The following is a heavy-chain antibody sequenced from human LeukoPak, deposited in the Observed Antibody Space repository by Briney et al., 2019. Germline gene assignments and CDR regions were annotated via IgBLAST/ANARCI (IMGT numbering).Heavy chain of an antibody. V-gene: IGHV1-69*02. CDR3: ARGTVVTSSWFDP. CDR1: GGTFSSYT. CDR2: IIPILGIA. Sequence: SVKVSCKAPGGTFSSYTISWVRQAPGQGLEWMGRIIPILGIANYAQKFQGRVTITADKSTSTAYMELSSLRSEDTAVYYCARGTVVTSSWFDPWGQGTLVTVSS. J-gene: IGHJ5*02. D-gene: IGHD4-23*01.